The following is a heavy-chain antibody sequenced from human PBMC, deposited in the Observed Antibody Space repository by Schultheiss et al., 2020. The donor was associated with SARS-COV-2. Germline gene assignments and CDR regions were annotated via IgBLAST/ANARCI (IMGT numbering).Heavy chain of an antibody. Sequence: SQTLSLTCTVSGGSISSSSYYWGWIRQPPGKGLEWIGSIYYSGSTYYNPSLKSRVTISVDTSKNQFSLKVNSVTAADTAIYYCATVVPSAIIDYWGQGTLVTVSS. J-gene: IGHJ4*02. V-gene: IGHV4-39*01. CDR1: GGSISSSSYY. D-gene: IGHD2-2*02. CDR3: ATVVPSAIIDY. CDR2: IYYSGST.